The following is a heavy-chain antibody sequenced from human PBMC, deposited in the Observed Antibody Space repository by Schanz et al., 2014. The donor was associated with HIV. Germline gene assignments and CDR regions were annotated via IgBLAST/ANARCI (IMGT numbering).Heavy chain of an antibody. D-gene: IGHD2-15*01. CDR1: GFTFSSYS. V-gene: IGHV3-23*04. CDR2: VSGTGDST. CDR3: ARGSGPYYYYYGMDV. Sequence: EVQLVESGGRLVQPGGSLRLSCVASGFTFSSYSMNWVRQAPGKGLEWVSAVSGTGDSTYYADSVKGRFTISRDKSKNTLYLQMNSLRVEDTAVYYCARGSGPYYYYYGMDVWGQGTTVTVSS. J-gene: IGHJ6*02.